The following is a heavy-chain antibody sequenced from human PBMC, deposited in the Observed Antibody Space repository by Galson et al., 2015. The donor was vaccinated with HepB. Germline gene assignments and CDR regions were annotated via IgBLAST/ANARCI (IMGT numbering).Heavy chain of an antibody. CDR3: ARDGEAKRGPYYYDSSGYDY. V-gene: IGHV3-30-3*01. Sequence: SLRLSCAASGFTFSSYAMHWVRQAPGKGLEWVAVISYDGSNKYYADSVKGRFTISRDNSKNTLYLQMNSLRAEDTAVYYCARDGEAKRGPYYYDSSGYDYWGQGTLVTVSS. D-gene: IGHD3-22*01. J-gene: IGHJ4*02. CDR2: ISYDGSNK. CDR1: GFTFSSYA.